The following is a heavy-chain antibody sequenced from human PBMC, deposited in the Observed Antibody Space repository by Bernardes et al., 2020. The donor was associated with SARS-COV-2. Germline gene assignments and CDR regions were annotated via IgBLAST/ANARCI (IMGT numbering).Heavy chain of an antibody. D-gene: IGHD2-21*02. Sequence: GGSLRVSCAASGFTFSNYAMSWFRQTPGKGLEWISAVNSAGTTYYADSVRGRFTAARDNSKNTLYLQMSSLRSEDTAVYYCARVVSGPHVGADAFAVWGRGTTVTVSS. CDR3: ARVVSGPHVGADAFAV. V-gene: IGHV3-23*01. CDR2: VNSAGTT. CDR1: GFTFSNYA. J-gene: IGHJ3*01.